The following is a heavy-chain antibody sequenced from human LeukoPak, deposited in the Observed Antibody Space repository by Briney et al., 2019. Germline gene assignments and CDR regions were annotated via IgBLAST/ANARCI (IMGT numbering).Heavy chain of an antibody. Sequence: ASVKVSCKASGYTFTTYGISWVRQAPGQGGEWMGWISAYNGNTNYAQKLQGRVTMTTDTSTSTAYMELRSMRSDDTAVYYCARDSPIYYDSGGYDAGHYWGQGTLVTVSS. CDR1: GYTFTTYG. CDR2: ISAYNGNT. D-gene: IGHD3-22*01. CDR3: ARDSPIYYDSGGYDAGHY. V-gene: IGHV1-18*01. J-gene: IGHJ4*02.